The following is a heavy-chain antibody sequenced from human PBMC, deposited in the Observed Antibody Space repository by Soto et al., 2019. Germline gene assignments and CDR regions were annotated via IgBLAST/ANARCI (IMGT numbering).Heavy chain of an antibody. CDR2: INPSGGST. V-gene: IGHV1-46*01. J-gene: IGHJ5*02. CDR3: ARDRVRDFWSGYFNWFDP. D-gene: IGHD3-3*01. CDR1: GYTFTSYY. Sequence: QVQLVQSGAEVKKPGASVKVSCKASGYTFTSYYMHWVRQAPGQGLEWMGIINPSGGSTSYAQKFQGRVTMTRDTSTSTVYMELSSLRSEDTAVYYCARDRVRDFWSGYFNWFDPWGQGTLVTVSS.